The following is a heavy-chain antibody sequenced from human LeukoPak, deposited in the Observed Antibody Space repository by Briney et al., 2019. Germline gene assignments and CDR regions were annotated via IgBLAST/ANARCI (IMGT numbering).Heavy chain of an antibody. CDR2: ISYDGSNK. J-gene: IGHJ4*02. Sequence: PGRSLRLSCAASGFTFSSYAMHWVRQAPGKGLEWVAVISYDGSNKYYADSVKGRFTISRDNSKNTLYLQMNSLRAEDTAVYYCARDFKKYSSSSVGYWGQGTLVTVSS. D-gene: IGHD6-6*01. CDR3: ARDFKKYSSSSVGY. V-gene: IGHV3-30-3*01. CDR1: GFTFSSYA.